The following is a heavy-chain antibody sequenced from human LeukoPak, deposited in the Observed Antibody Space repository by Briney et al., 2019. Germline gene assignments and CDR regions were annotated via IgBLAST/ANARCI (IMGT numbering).Heavy chain of an antibody. Sequence: GGSLRLSCAASGFTFSSYAMSWVRQAPGKGLEWVSAISGSGGSTYYADSVKGRFTISRDNSKNTLYLQMNSLRAEDTAVYYCATGTTVTYYFDYWGQGSLVTVSS. D-gene: IGHD4-17*01. V-gene: IGHV3-23*01. CDR1: GFTFSSYA. J-gene: IGHJ4*02. CDR2: ISGSGGST. CDR3: ATGTTVTYYFDY.